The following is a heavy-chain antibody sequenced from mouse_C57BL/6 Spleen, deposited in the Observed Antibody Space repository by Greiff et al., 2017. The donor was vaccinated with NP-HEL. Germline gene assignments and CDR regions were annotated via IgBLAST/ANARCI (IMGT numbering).Heavy chain of an antibody. CDR2: INPNNGGT. V-gene: IGHV1-26*01. J-gene: IGHJ3*01. CDR1: GYTFTDYY. CDR3: ARDSFQTAWFAY. Sequence: EVQLQQSGPELVKPGASVKISCKASGYTFTDYYMNWVKQSHGKSLEWIGDINPNNGGTSYNQKFKGKATLTVDKSSSTAYMELRSLTSEDSAVYYCARDSFQTAWFAYWGQGTLVTVSA. D-gene: IGHD3-2*01.